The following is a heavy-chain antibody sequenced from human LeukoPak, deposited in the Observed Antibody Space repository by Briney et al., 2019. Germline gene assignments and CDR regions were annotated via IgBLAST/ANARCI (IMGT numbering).Heavy chain of an antibody. CDR3: ARDLQSSSGYYYVVGY. CDR2: INPNSGGT. Sequence: VKVSCKASGYTFTSYGISWVRQAPGQGLEWMGWINPNSGGTNYAQKFQGRVTMTRDTSISTAYMELSRLRSDDTAVYYCARDLQSSSGYYYVVGYWGQGTLVTVSS. CDR1: GYTFTSYG. V-gene: IGHV1-2*02. J-gene: IGHJ4*02. D-gene: IGHD3-22*01.